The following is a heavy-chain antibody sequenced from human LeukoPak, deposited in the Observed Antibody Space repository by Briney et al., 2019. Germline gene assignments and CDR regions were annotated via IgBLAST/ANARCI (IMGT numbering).Heavy chain of an antibody. V-gene: IGHV3-30*18. CDR3: AKDRRQYFYGPGSYFDY. D-gene: IGHD3-10*01. CDR1: GFTFVTYG. CDR2: TSNDGRNV. Sequence: AGGSLRLSCAASGFTFVTYGMHWVRQAPGKGLEWVAVTSNDGRNVHYADSVKGRFTVSRDNSKNTLYLQMNSLRAEDTAVYFCAKDRRQYFYGPGSYFDYWGQGTLVTVSS. J-gene: IGHJ4*02.